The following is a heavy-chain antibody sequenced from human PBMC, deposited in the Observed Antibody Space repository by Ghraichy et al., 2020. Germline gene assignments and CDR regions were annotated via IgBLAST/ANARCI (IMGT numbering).Heavy chain of an antibody. J-gene: IGHJ4*02. CDR2: ISAYNGNT. V-gene: IGHV1-18*04. Sequence: ASVKVSCKASGYTFTSYGISWVRQAPGQGLEWMGWISAYNGNTNYAQKLQGRVTMTTDTSTSTAYMELRSLRSDDTAVYYCARDPLGYCSGGSCYPGFFDYWGQGTLVTVSS. CDR1: GYTFTSYG. CDR3: ARDPLGYCSGGSCYPGFFDY. D-gene: IGHD2-15*01.